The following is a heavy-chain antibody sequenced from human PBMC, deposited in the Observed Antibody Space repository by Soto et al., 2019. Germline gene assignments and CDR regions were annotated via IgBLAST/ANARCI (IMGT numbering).Heavy chain of an antibody. V-gene: IGHV3-33*01. J-gene: IGHJ4*02. CDR2: IWYDGSNK. CDR1: GFTFSSYG. D-gene: IGHD5-18*01. CDR3: AREARQDGYRGAWKGYFDY. Sequence: QVQLVESGGGVVQPGRSLRLSCAASGFTFSSYGMHWVRQAPGKGLEWVAVIWYDGSNKYYADSVKGRFTISRDNSKNTLYLQMNSLRAEDTAVYYCAREARQDGYRGAWKGYFDYWGQGTLVTVSS.